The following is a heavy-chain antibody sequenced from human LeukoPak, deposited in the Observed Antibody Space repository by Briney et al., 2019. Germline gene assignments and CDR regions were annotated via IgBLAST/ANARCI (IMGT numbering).Heavy chain of an antibody. J-gene: IGHJ4*02. V-gene: IGHV1-2*02. D-gene: IGHD1-26*01. Sequence: ASVKLSRKSSGYTFTVYYMHWVRQAPAQGLERMGIISPNRGGTNYAQQLQGRVTMTRGTYISTAYMELSRLRSDDTAVYYCAREDSGSSDFDYWGQGTLVTVSS. CDR2: ISPNRGGT. CDR3: AREDSGSSDFDY. CDR1: GYTFTVYY.